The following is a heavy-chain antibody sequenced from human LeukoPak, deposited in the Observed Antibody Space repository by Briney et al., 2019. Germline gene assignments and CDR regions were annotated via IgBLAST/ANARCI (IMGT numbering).Heavy chain of an antibody. V-gene: IGHV3-23*01. CDR3: ARRGTSSSWAHFDY. J-gene: IGHJ4*02. D-gene: IGHD6-13*01. Sequence: PGGSLRLSCAASGFTFSSIAMSWVRQAPDKGLEWVSTISGSGGGTYYADSVKGRFTISRDDSKNTLYLQMNSLGAEDTAVYYCARRGTSSSWAHFDYWGQGTLVAVSS. CDR1: GFTFSSIA. CDR2: ISGSGGGT.